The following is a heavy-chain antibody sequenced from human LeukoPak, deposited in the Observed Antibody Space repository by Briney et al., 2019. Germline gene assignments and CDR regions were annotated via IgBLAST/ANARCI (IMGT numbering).Heavy chain of an antibody. D-gene: IGHD6-13*01. J-gene: IGHJ4*02. V-gene: IGHV3-66*01. Sequence: GGSLRLSCAASGFTVSSNYMSWVRQAPGKGLEWVSVIYSGGSTYYADSVKGRFTISRDNSKNTLYLQMNSLRAEDTAVYYCAREVISAAGPKGADYWGQGTLVTVSS. CDR1: GFTVSSNY. CDR3: AREVISAAGPKGADY. CDR2: IYSGGST.